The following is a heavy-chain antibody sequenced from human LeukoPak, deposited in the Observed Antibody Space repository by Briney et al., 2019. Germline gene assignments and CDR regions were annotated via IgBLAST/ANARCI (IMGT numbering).Heavy chain of an antibody. D-gene: IGHD3-22*01. CDR1: GFTFSTYG. CDR2: IWYDGSKK. J-gene: IGHJ4*02. CDR3: ARPKYYYDSSGYYD. V-gene: IGHV3-33*01. Sequence: GGSLRLSCAASGFTFSTYGMHWVRQAPGKGLEWVAVIWYDGSKKYYADSVKGRFTISRDDSKNTLYLRMNSLRAEDTAVYYCARPKYYYDSSGYYDWGQGTLVTVSS.